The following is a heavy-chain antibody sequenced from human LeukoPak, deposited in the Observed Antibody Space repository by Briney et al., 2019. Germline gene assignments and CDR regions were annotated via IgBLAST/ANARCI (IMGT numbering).Heavy chain of an antibody. CDR1: GFTFSSYG. Sequence: GGSLRLSCAASGFTFSSYGMSWVRQAPGKWLEWVSAISGSGGSTYYAGSVKGRFTISRDNSKNTLYLQMNSLRAEDTAVYYCAKPTAPYYYGSGSRNPPDYWGQGTLVTVSS. J-gene: IGHJ4*02. D-gene: IGHD3-10*01. CDR2: ISGSGGST. CDR3: AKPTAPYYYGSGSRNPPDY. V-gene: IGHV3-23*01.